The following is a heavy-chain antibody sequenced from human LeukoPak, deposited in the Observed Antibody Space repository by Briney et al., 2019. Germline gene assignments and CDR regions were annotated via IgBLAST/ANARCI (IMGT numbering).Heavy chain of an antibody. CDR1: GFTFEDFT. D-gene: IGHD3-22*01. Sequence: GGSLRLSCAASGFTFEDFTMHWVRQAPGKGLEWVSGISWNSGSIGYADSVKGRFTISRDNAKNSLYLQMYSLRAEDTALYYCAKAIQGHSSGYYDYWGQGTLVTVSS. V-gene: IGHV3-9*01. J-gene: IGHJ4*02. CDR2: ISWNSGSI. CDR3: AKAIQGHSSGYYDY.